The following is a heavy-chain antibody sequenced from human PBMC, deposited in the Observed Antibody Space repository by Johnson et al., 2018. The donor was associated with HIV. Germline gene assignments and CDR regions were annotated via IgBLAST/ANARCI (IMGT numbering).Heavy chain of an antibody. CDR2: LSWNSGSI. CDR1: GFTFDDYA. Sequence: VQLVESGGGLVQPGRSLRLSCAASGFTFDDYAMHWVRQAPGKGLEWVSGLSWNSGSIGYADSVKGRFPISRDNAKNSLYLQMNSLRAEDTALYYCAKDIALRYYYVLRGAFDIWGQGTMGTVSS. D-gene: IGHD3-10*02. J-gene: IGHJ3*02. CDR3: AKDIALRYYYVLRGAFDI. V-gene: IGHV3-9*01.